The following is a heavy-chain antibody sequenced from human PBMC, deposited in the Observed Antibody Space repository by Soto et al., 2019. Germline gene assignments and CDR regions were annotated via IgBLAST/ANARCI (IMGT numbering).Heavy chain of an antibody. D-gene: IGHD2-15*01. CDR3: ARVYCSGGSCYLGYFQH. CDR1: GGTFSSYA. V-gene: IGHV1-69*12. Sequence: QVQLVQSGAEVKKPGSSVKVSCKASGGTFSSYAISWVRQAPGQGLEWMGGIIPIFGTANYAQKFQGRVTITADESTSTADMELSSLRSEDTSVYYCARVYCSGGSCYLGYFQHWGQGTLVTVSS. CDR2: IIPIFGTA. J-gene: IGHJ1*01.